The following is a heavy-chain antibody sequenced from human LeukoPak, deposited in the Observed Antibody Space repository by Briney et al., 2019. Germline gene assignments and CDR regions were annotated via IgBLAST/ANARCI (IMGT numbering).Heavy chain of an antibody. CDR1: GFTFSDYA. J-gene: IGHJ4*02. CDR3: TRTGVLTRGDY. D-gene: IGHD3-3*01. Sequence: GGSLRLSCTASGFTFSDYAMSWFCQAPGKGLEWVGFTRSKAQGGTAEYAASVKGRFTVSRDDSKSVAYLQMNSLKIEDTAVYYCTRTGVLTRGDYWGQGTLVTVSS. V-gene: IGHV3-49*03. CDR2: TRSKAQGGTA.